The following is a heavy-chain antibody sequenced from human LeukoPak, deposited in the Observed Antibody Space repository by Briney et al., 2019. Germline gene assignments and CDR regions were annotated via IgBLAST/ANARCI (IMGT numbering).Heavy chain of an antibody. V-gene: IGHV3-30*18. CDR3: AKDRRSMSVYYGMDV. Sequence: GGSLRLSCEASGFTFRNYGVHWVRQAPGKGPEWVAVISYDGGSQYYADSVKGRFTISGDNSKNTVYLQLNSLRGEDTAVYYCAKDRRSMSVYYGMDVWGQGTTVTVSS. J-gene: IGHJ6*02. CDR2: ISYDGGSQ. CDR1: GFTFRNYG.